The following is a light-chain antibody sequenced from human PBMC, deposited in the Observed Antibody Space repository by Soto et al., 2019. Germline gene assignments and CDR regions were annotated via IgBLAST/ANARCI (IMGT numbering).Light chain of an antibody. CDR3: QQNYNTLPIT. CDR1: QNINSY. J-gene: IGKJ1*01. Sequence: DIQMTQSPSSLSASVGDRVTITCRASQNINSYLNWYQHKPGNAPKLLIYATSSLQSGVPSRFSGSGSGTDFTLTISSLHLEDFATYYCQQNYNTLPITFGQGTKVDIK. V-gene: IGKV1-39*01. CDR2: ATS.